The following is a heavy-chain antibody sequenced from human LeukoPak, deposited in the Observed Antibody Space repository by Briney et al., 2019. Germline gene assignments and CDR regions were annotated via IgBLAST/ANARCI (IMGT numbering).Heavy chain of an antibody. CDR1: GYTFTGYY. CDR3: ARGRYCSTTSCYYVWFDP. J-gene: IGHJ5*02. Sequence: ASVKVSCKASGYTFTGYYIYWVRQAPGQGLEWMGWINPNNGGTNYAQKFQGRVTMTGDTSINTAYMELSRLRSDDSAVYYCARGRYCSTTSCYYVWFDPWGQGTLVTVSS. CDR2: INPNNGGT. V-gene: IGHV1-2*02. D-gene: IGHD2-2*01.